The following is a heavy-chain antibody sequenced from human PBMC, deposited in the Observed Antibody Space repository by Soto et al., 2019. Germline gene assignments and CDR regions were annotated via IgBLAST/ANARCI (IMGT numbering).Heavy chain of an antibody. CDR2: IYPGDSDT. CDR1: GYSFTSYW. D-gene: IGHD3-9*01. J-gene: IGHJ6*02. V-gene: IGHV5-51*01. Sequence: GESLKISCKGSGYSFTSYWIGWVRQMPGKGLEWMGIIYPGDSDTRYSPSFQGQVTISADKSISTAYLQWSSLKASDTAMYYCARCGHYDILTGYHTYGMDVWGQGTTVTVSS. CDR3: ARCGHYDILTGYHTYGMDV.